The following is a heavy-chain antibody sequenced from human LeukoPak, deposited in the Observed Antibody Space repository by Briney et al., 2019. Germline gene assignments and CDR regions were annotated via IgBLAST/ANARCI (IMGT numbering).Heavy chain of an antibody. J-gene: IGHJ4*02. CDR3: ARDYYDILTGYYRSFDY. CDR2: ISAYNGNT. Sequence: ASVKVSCKASGYTFTSYVISCVRQAPGQGLEWMAWISAYNGNTNYAQKLQGRVTMTTDTSTSTAYMELRSLRSDDTAVYYCARDYYDILTGYYRSFDYWGQGTLVTVSS. D-gene: IGHD3-9*01. CDR1: GYTFTSYV. V-gene: IGHV1-18*01.